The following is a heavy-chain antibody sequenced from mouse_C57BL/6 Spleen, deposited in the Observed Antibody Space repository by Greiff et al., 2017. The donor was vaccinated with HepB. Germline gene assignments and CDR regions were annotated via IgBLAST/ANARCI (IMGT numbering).Heavy chain of an antibody. J-gene: IGHJ3*01. Sequence: VQLQQSGAELVRPGTSVKVSCKASGYAFTNYLIEWVKQRPGQGLEWIGVINPGSGSTNYNEKFKGKATLTADKSSSTAYMQLSSLTSEDSAVYFCSRPIYYDYDPFAYWGQGTLVTVSA. CDR3: SRPIYYDYDPFAY. CDR1: GYAFTNYL. D-gene: IGHD2-4*01. CDR2: INPGSGST. V-gene: IGHV1-54*01.